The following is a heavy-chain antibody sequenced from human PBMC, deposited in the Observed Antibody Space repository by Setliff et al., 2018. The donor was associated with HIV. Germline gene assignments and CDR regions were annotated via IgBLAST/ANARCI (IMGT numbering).Heavy chain of an antibody. J-gene: IGHJ4*02. D-gene: IGHD4-17*01. Sequence: PSETLSLTCTVSGPSINIHYWSWIRQSPGKAFEWIGYIYSTGSTNYNPSLQSRVTISMVASRNQFSLKVTSVTAADTAVYYCAKGAGFYGDYTFDYWGQGTLVTVSS. CDR2: IYSTGST. CDR3: AKGAGFYGDYTFDY. V-gene: IGHV4-59*11. CDR1: GPSINIHY.